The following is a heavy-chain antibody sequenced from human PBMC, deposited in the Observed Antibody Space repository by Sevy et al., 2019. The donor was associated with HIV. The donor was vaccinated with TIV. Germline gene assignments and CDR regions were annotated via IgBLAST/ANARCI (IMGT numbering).Heavy chain of an antibody. D-gene: IGHD1-26*01. Sequence: GGSLRLSCAASGFTFSSYWMSWVRQAPGKGLEWVANIKQDGSEKYYVDSVKGRFTSPRDNAKNPLYLQMNSLRAEDTAVYYCARDRGPGDGIYYGMDVWGQGTTVTVSS. CDR1: GFTFSSYW. CDR3: ARDRGPGDGIYYGMDV. CDR2: IKQDGSEK. J-gene: IGHJ6*02. V-gene: IGHV3-7*01.